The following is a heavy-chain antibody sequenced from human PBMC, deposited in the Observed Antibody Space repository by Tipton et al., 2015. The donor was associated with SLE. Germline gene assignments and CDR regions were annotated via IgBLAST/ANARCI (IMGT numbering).Heavy chain of an antibody. J-gene: IGHJ4*02. V-gene: IGHV4-38-2*02. CDR2: IYHSGST. Sequence: TLSLTCTVSGYSISSGYYWGWIRQPPGKGLEWIGSIYHSGSTYYNPSLKSRVTISVDTSKNQFSLKLSSVTAADTAVYYCARGELWSLGLFDYWGQGTLVTVSS. D-gene: IGHD3-16*01. CDR3: ARGELWSLGLFDY. CDR1: GYSISSGYY.